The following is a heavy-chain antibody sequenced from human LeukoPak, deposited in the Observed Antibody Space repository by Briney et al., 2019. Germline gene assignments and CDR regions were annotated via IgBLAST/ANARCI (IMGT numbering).Heavy chain of an antibody. CDR2: ISSSGSTI. V-gene: IGHV3-11*04. CDR3: ARDFSDDSSGYYGELDY. CDR1: GFTLSDYY. Sequence: PGGSLRLSCAASGFTLSDYYMSWIRQAPGKGLEWVSYISSSGSTIYYADSVKGRFTISRDNAKNSLYLQMNSLRAEDTAVYYCARDFSDDSSGYYGELDYWGQGTLVTVSS. D-gene: IGHD3-22*01. J-gene: IGHJ4*02.